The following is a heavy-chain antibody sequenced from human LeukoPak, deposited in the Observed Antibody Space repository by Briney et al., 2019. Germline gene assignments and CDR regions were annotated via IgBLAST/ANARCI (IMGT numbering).Heavy chain of an antibody. CDR1: GFTVSSNY. CDR3: ARVSSSWYKPFDY. J-gene: IGHJ4*02. Sequence: GGSLRLSCAASGFTVSSNYMSWVRQAPGKGLEWVSVIYSGGSTYYADSVKGRFTISRDNSKNTLYLQMNSLRAVDTAVYYCARVSSSWYKPFDYWGQGTLVTVSS. V-gene: IGHV3-66*01. CDR2: IYSGGST. D-gene: IGHD6-13*01.